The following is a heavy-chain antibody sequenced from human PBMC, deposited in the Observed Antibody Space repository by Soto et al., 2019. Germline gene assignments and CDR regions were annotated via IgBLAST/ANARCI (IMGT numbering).Heavy chain of an antibody. CDR2: KHTSGTT. J-gene: IGHJ6*02. Sequence: QVQLQESGPGLVKPSETLSLTCTVSGGSISGYYWTWIRQPAGKGLEWIGRKHTSGTTNYYPSLKSRVTMSIDTSTNQLSLNLSSVTAPDTAVYSCARGGEFSVLDVWGQGTTVAVSS. CDR3: ARGGEFSVLDV. V-gene: IGHV4-4*07. D-gene: IGHD3-16*01. CDR1: GGSISGYY.